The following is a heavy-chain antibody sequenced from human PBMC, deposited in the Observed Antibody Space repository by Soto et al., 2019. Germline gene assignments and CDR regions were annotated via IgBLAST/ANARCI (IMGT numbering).Heavy chain of an antibody. V-gene: IGHV3-48*01. CDR1: GFTFSSYS. J-gene: IGHJ5*02. CDR2: ISSSSSTI. D-gene: IGHD2-15*01. Sequence: EVQLVESGGGLVQPGGSLRLSCAASGFTFSSYSMNWVRQAPGKGLEWVSYISSSSSTIYYADSVKGRFTISRDNAKNSLYLQMTGRKAEDTAVYYCARDLGILPGDGWFDPWGQGTPVTVSS. CDR3: ARDLGILPGDGWFDP.